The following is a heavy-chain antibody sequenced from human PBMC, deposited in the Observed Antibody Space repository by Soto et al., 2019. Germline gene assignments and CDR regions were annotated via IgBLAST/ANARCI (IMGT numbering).Heavy chain of an antibody. CDR1: GYSFLNYW. V-gene: IGHV5-51*01. Sequence: GASLKISCKGSGYSFLNYWIGWVRQMPGKDLEWIGIIYPDDSETRYSPSFQGQVTISADKSISTAYLQWSSLRASDTAMYFCAIHSTGYEDSWGQGTLVTVSS. J-gene: IGHJ5*02. CDR3: AIHSTGYEDS. D-gene: IGHD5-12*01. CDR2: IYPDDSET.